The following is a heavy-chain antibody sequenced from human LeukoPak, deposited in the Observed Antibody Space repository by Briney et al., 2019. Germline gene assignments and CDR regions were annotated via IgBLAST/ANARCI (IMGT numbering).Heavy chain of an antibody. V-gene: IGHV1-69*06. J-gene: IGHJ4*02. Sequence: SVKVSCKASGGTFISYAVSWVRLTPGQGLEWLGGIIPVFGTTNYAQKFHAKVTMTADKSTNTAYLEISSLTSDDTAVYYCARCSPGDSSNFYAVLQYWGQGTQVTVST. D-gene: IGHD3-22*01. CDR2: IIPVFGTT. CDR1: GGTFISYA. CDR3: ARCSPGDSSNFYAVLQY.